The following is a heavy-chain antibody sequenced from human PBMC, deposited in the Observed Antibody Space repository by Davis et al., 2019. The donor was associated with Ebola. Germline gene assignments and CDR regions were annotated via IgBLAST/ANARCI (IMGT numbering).Heavy chain of an antibody. CDR2: INHSGST. Sequence: MPGGSLRLSCTVSGGSVSSGSYYWSWIRQPPGKGLEWIGEINHSGSTNYNPSLKSRVTISVDTSKNQLSLKLSSVTAADTAVYYCARGTTVIYYYYGMDVWGQGTTVTVSS. J-gene: IGHJ6*02. CDR3: ARGTTVIYYYYGMDV. D-gene: IGHD4-17*01. CDR1: GGSVSSGSYY. V-gene: IGHV4-61*01.